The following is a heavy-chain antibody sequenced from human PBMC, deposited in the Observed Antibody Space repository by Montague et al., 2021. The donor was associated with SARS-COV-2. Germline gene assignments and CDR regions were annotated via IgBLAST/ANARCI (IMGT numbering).Heavy chain of an antibody. CDR3: ARQPVLRYFDWLSAAYGMDV. J-gene: IGHJ6*02. V-gene: IGHV4-39*01. CDR1: GGSISSSSYY. Sequence: SETLSLTCTLSGGSISSSSYYWGWIRQPPGKGLEWIGSIYYSGSTYYNPSLKSRVTISVDTSKNQFSLKLSSVTAADTAVYYCARQPVLRYFDWLSAAYGMDVWGQGTTVTVSS. D-gene: IGHD3-9*01. CDR2: IYYSGST.